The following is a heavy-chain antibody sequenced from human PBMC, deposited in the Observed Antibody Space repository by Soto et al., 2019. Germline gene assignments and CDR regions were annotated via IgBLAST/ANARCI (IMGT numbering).Heavy chain of an antibody. CDR1: GFAFSTNW. CDR2: IKSDGSST. V-gene: IGHV3-74*01. CDR3: ASYYYYYYMDV. Sequence: EVQLVESGGGLVQPGGSLILSCAASGFAFSTNWMHWVRQAPGKGLEWVSRIKSDGSSTNYADSVKGRFTISRDNAKNTLYLQMSGLGADDTAIYYCASYYYYYYMDVWGKGTTVTVSS. J-gene: IGHJ6*03.